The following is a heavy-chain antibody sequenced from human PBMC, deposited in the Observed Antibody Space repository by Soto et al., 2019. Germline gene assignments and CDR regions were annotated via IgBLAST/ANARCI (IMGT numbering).Heavy chain of an antibody. CDR1: GLTFSSYW. CDR2: INTDGSST. Sequence: EVQLVESGGGLVQPGGSLRLSCAASGLTFSSYWMHWVRQAPGKGLVWVSRINTDGSSTTYADSVKGRLTISRDNTKNTVYLQMSSLRVEDTAVYYCALASGSNIHFDYWGQVTLVTVSS. V-gene: IGHV3-74*01. CDR3: ALASGSNIHFDY. J-gene: IGHJ4*02. D-gene: IGHD1-26*01.